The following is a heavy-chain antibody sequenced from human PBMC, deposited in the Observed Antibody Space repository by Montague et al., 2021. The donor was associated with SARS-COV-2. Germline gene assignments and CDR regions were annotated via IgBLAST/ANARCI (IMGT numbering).Heavy chain of an antibody. J-gene: IGHJ4*02. Sequence: SETLSLTCTVSGVSVTDYYWSWIRQPPGKGLEWVGDVLYNKGTNFNPSLKSRVAISVDTSKNQFSLRLTSVTAADTAFYYCARHTHYDGLNCPPDFWGQGTLVTVSS. CDR3: ARHTHYDGLNCPPDF. CDR2: VLYNKGT. V-gene: IGHV4-59*08. CDR1: GVSVTDYY. D-gene: IGHD3-16*01.